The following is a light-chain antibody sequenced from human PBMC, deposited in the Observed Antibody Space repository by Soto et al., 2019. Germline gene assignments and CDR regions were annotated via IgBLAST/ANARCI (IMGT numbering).Light chain of an antibody. CDR1: QDIRND. CDR2: NAS. J-gene: IGKJ3*01. V-gene: IGKV1-6*01. Sequence: AIQMTQSPSSLSSSVGDRVTITCRASQDIRNDLGWYQHKPRKAPNLLIYNASSLQSGVPSRFNGSGSGTDFTLTISSLQPEDSATYYCLQDDSYPRTFGPGTKVDVK. CDR3: LQDDSYPRT.